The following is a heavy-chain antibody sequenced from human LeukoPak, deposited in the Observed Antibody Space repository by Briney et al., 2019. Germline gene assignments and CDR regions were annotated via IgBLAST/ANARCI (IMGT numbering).Heavy chain of an antibody. D-gene: IGHD2-21*01. V-gene: IGHV3-23*01. CDR3: AKVHREYCGGDCYLFDY. CDR1: GFTFSSYA. CDR2: ISGSGGST. J-gene: IGHJ4*02. Sequence: GGSLRLSCAASGFTFSSYAMSWVRQAPGKGLEWVSAISGSGGSTYYADSVKGRFTISRDNSKNTLYLQMNSLRAEDTAVYYCAKVHREYCGGDCYLFDYWGQGTLVTVSS.